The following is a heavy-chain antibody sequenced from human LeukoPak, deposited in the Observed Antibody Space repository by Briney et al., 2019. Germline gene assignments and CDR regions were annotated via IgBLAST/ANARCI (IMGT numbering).Heavy chain of an antibody. CDR3: TTEDYGDYVPDY. Sequence: GGSLRLSCAASGFTFSKAWMSWVRQAPGKGLEWVGQIKSKTDGGTTDYAAPVKGRFTISRDDSKNSLYLLMNSLKAEDTAVYYCTTEDYGDYVPDYWGQGTLVTVSS. D-gene: IGHD4-17*01. J-gene: IGHJ4*02. CDR2: IKSKTDGGTT. CDR1: GFTFSKAW. V-gene: IGHV3-15*01.